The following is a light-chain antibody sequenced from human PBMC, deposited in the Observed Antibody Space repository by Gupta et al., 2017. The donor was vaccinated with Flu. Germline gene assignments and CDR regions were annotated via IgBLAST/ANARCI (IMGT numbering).Light chain of an antibody. V-gene: IGLV1-47*01. Sequence: QSVLTQPPSASGTPGQWVTIASSGSSSNIGSHSVYWYQQLPGTAPKVLIYRNNRRPSGAPDRISGSKSGIAASLSISSLRAEAEADYYCSAWDDSLSVWVFGGGTKLTVL. CDR2: RNN. J-gene: IGLJ3*02. CDR1: SSNIGSHS. CDR3: SAWDDSLSVWV.